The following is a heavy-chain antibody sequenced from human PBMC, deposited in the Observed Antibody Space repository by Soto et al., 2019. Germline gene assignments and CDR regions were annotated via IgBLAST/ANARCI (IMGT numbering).Heavy chain of an antibody. D-gene: IGHD3-16*01. J-gene: IGHJ4*02. V-gene: IGHV3-74*01. CDR2: IKTDGSVT. CDR3: ARDLGGSHDY. Sequence: LRLSCAASGFTFSTYWMHWVRQAPGKGLVWVSRIKTDGSVTTYADSVKGRFTISRDNAKNTLYLQMNTLRAEDTAVYYCARDLGGSHDYWGRGTLVTVSS. CDR1: GFTFSTYW.